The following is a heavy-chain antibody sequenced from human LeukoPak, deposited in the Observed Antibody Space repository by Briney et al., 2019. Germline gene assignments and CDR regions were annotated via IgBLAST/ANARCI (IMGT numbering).Heavy chain of an antibody. Sequence: PGGSLRLSCAVTGFTFSNVWMSWVRQAPGKGLEWIAHITSERDGGTADYAAPVKGRFTISRDDSKNTLYLQINSLKTEDTALYYCTTGTRPMLRGVITEYWGQGTLVTVSS. CDR2: ITSERDGGTA. CDR3: TTGTRPMLRGVITEY. V-gene: IGHV3-15*01. J-gene: IGHJ4*02. CDR1: GFTFSNVW. D-gene: IGHD3-10*01.